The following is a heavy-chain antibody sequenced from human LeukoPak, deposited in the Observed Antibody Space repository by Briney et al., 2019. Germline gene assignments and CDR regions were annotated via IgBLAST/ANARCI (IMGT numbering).Heavy chain of an antibody. Sequence: PGRSLRLSCAASGFTFSSYAMHRVRQAPGKGLEWVAVISYDGSNKYYADSVKGRFTISRDNSKNTLYLQMNSLRAEDTAVYYCASLLTVTTGYWGQGTLVTVSS. CDR2: ISYDGSNK. CDR1: GFTFSSYA. D-gene: IGHD4-17*01. V-gene: IGHV3-30*04. J-gene: IGHJ4*02. CDR3: ASLLTVTTGY.